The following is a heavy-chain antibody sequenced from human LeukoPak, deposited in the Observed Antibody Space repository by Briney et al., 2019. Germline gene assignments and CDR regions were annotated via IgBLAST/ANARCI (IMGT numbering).Heavy chain of an antibody. J-gene: IGHJ4*02. V-gene: IGHV5-51*01. CDR1: GYSFTSYW. CDR2: IYPGDSDT. CDR3: ARSADYYDSSGYYPRLINFDY. D-gene: IGHD3-22*01. Sequence: GESLKISCKGSGYSFTSYWIGWVRQMPGKGLEWMGIIYPGDSDTRYSPSFQGQVTTSADKSISTAYLQWSSLKASDTAMYYCARSADYYDSSGYYPRLINFDYWGQGTLVTVSS.